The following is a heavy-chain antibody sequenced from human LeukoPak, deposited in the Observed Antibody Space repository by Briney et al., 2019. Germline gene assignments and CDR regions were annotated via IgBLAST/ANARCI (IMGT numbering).Heavy chain of an antibody. CDR2: IYHSGST. J-gene: IGHJ4*02. CDR1: GYSISSGYY. CDR3: ARVFLLHVVRGVPYYFDY. V-gene: IGHV4-38-2*02. Sequence: SETLSLTCTVSGYSISSGYYWGWIRQPPGKGLEWIGSIYHSGSTYYNPSLKSRVTISVDTSKNQFSLKLSSVTAADTAVYYCARVFLLHVVRGVPYYFDYWGQGTLVTVSS. D-gene: IGHD3-10*01.